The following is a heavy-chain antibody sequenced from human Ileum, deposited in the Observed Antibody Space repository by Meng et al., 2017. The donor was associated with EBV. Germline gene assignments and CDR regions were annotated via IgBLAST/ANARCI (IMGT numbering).Heavy chain of an antibody. CDR2: IYHHGTT. D-gene: IGHD3-22*01. CDR1: GGSIISSKW. V-gene: IGHV4-4*02. Sequence: VQLQESGPSLVKPSGTGSLTCAVSGGSIISSKWWSWVRQSPGTGLEWIGEIYHHGTTNYNPSLKSRVTISVDTSKNKFFLNLTSLTAADTAVYYCARLDSSGYYFGGWFDPWGQGILVTVSS. J-gene: IGHJ5*02. CDR3: ARLDSSGYYFGGWFDP.